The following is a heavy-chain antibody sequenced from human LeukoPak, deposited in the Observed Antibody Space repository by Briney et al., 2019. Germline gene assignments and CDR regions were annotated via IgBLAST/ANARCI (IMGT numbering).Heavy chain of an antibody. D-gene: IGHD6-19*01. CDR2: IRGSGGST. Sequence: PGGSLSLSSAASGFTFSSYTMSWVRQAPGKGLEWVSAIRGSGGSTYYADSVKGRFTISRDNSKNTLYLQMNSLRAEDTAVYYCAKERGGIAVAGPAFDIWGQGTMVTVSS. V-gene: IGHV3-23*01. CDR3: AKERGGIAVAGPAFDI. CDR1: GFTFSSYT. J-gene: IGHJ3*02.